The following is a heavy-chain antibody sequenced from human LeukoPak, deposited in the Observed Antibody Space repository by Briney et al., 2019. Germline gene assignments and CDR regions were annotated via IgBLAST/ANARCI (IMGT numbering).Heavy chain of an antibody. J-gene: IGHJ5*02. CDR1: GGSISSYY. CDR3: ARSSQGYDFWSGYYANNWFDP. D-gene: IGHD3-3*01. CDR2: IYYSGST. Sequence: SETLSLTCTVSGGSISSYYWSWIRRPPGKGLEWIGYIYYSGSTNYNPSLKSRVTISVDTSKNQFSLKLSSVTAADTAVYYCARSSQGYDFWSGYYANNWFDPWGQGTLVTVSS. V-gene: IGHV4-59*08.